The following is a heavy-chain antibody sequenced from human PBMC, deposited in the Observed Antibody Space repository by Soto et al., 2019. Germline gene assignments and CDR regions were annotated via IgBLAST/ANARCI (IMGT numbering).Heavy chain of an antibody. CDR3: ARVRYSSSWYGDSVEYYYYYGMDV. Sequence: SPTLSLTCAISGDSVSSNSAAWNWIRQSPSRGLEWLGRTYYRSKWYNDYAVSVKSRITINPDTSKNQFSLQLNSVTPEDTAVYYCARVRYSSSWYGDSVEYYYYYGMDVWGQGTTVTVSS. CDR2: TYYRSKWYN. CDR1: GDSVSSNSAA. V-gene: IGHV6-1*01. D-gene: IGHD6-13*01. J-gene: IGHJ6*02.